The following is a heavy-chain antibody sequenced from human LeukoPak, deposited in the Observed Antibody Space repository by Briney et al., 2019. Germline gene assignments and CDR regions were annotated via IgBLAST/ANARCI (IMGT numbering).Heavy chain of an antibody. J-gene: IGHJ4*02. CDR1: GFTFSSYG. Sequence: GGSLRLSCAASGFTFSSYGMTWVRQAPGKGLEWVSYISSSTIYYADSVKGRFTISRDNAKNSLYLQLNSLRAEDTAVYYCAAQFKKGHWGQGTLVTVSS. CDR3: AAQFKKGH. V-gene: IGHV3-48*01. CDR2: ISSSTI.